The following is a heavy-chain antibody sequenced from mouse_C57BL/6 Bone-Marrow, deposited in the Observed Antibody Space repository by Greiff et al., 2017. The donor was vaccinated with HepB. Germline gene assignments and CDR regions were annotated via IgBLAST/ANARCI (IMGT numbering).Heavy chain of an antibody. CDR3: ALAYYSNYDAMDY. CDR2: IDPANGNT. D-gene: IGHD2-5*01. V-gene: IGHV14-3*01. CDR1: GFNIKNTY. Sequence: VQLKQSVAELVRPGASVKLSCTASGFNIKNTYMHWVKQRPEQGLEWIGRIDPANGNTKYAPKFQGKATITADTSSNTAYLQLSSLTSEDTAIYYCALAYYSNYDAMDYWGQGTSVTVSS. J-gene: IGHJ4*01.